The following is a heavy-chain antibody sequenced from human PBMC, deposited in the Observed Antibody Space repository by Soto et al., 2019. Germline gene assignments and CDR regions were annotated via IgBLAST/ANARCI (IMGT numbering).Heavy chain of an antibody. V-gene: IGHV1-69*12. CDR3: ARGRDNSNDYDYYGRDV. D-gene: IGHD1-1*01. CDR1: GGTFSSYA. Sequence: QVQLVQSGAEVKKPGSSVKVSCKASGGTFSSYAISWVRRATGQGLEWMGGIIPIFGTANYAQKFQGRVTITADESTSTAYMEQSSLRSEDTAVYYCARGRDNSNDYDYYGRDVWGQGTTVTFSS. J-gene: IGHJ6*02. CDR2: IIPIFGTA.